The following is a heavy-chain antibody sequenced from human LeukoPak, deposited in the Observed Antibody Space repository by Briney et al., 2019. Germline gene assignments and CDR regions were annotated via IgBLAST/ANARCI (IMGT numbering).Heavy chain of an antibody. Sequence: GESLKISCKGSGYSFTSYGIGWVRQMPGKGLEWMGIIYPRDSDTRYSPSFQGQVTISADKSISTAYLQWSSLKASDTAMYYCARGDLFLWFGEKRVWFDPWGQGTLVTVSS. D-gene: IGHD3-10*01. CDR1: GYSFTSYG. CDR2: IYPRDSDT. V-gene: IGHV5-51*01. J-gene: IGHJ5*02. CDR3: ARGDLFLWFGEKRVWFDP.